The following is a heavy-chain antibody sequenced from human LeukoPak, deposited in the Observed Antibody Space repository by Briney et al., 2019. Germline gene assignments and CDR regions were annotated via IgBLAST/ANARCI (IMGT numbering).Heavy chain of an antibody. J-gene: IGHJ5*02. CDR2: IIPIFGTA. CDR3: ARDRAAVAGNNWFDP. D-gene: IGHD6-19*01. CDR1: GYTFTSYG. V-gene: IGHV1-69*13. Sequence: VKVSCKASGYTFTSYGISWVRQAPGQGLEWMGGIIPIFGTANYAQKFQGRVTITTDESTSTAYMELSSLRSEDTAVYYCARDRAAVAGNNWFDPWGQGTLVTVSS.